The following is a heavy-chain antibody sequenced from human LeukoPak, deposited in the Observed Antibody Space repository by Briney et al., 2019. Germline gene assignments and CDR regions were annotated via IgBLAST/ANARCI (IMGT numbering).Heavy chain of an antibody. CDR2: ISSSSSYI. D-gene: IGHD3-9*01. V-gene: IGHV3-21*01. CDR1: GFTFSSYS. Sequence: GGSLRLSCAASGFTFSSYSMNWVRQAPGKGLEWVSSISSSSSYIYYADSVKGRFTISRDNAKNSLYLQMNRLRAEDTAVYYCARGPSQYYDILTGYPDWYFDLWGRGTLVTVSS. J-gene: IGHJ2*01. CDR3: ARGPSQYYDILTGYPDWYFDL.